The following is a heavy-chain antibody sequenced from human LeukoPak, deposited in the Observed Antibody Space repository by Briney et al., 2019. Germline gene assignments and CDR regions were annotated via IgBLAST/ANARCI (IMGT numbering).Heavy chain of an antibody. J-gene: IGHJ5*02. CDR3: ARSATITSPYNWFDP. Sequence: SETLSLTCTVSGGSISSYYWSWIRQPPGKGLEWIGNIYYSESTNYNPSLRSRVTISVDTSKNQFSLKLSSVTAADTAVYYCARSATITSPYNWFDPWGQGTLVTVSS. D-gene: IGHD5-12*01. CDR1: GGSISSYY. CDR2: IYYSEST. V-gene: IGHV4-59*01.